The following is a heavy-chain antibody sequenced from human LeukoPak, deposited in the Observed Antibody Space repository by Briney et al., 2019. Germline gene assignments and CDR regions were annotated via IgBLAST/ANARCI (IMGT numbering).Heavy chain of an antibody. Sequence: PGGSLRLSCTTSGFTFGDYAMNWFRQAPGKGLEWVGFIRSKAYGGTTEYAASVKGRFTISRDDSKGIAYLQMNSLKTEDTAVYYCTRDPYGDIRTDYWGQGTLVTVSS. V-gene: IGHV3-49*03. CDR3: TRDPYGDIRTDY. CDR1: GFTFGDYA. CDR2: IRSKAYGGTT. J-gene: IGHJ4*02. D-gene: IGHD4-17*01.